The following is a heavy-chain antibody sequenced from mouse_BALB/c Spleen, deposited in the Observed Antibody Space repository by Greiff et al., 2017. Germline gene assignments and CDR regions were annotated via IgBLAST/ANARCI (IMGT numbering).Heavy chain of an antibody. CDR3: AREATVVLDY. D-gene: IGHD1-1*01. CDR1: GFSLTSYG. V-gene: IGHV2-9*02. CDR2: IWAGGST. Sequence: VKLKESGPGLVAPSQSLSITCTVSGFSLTSYGVHWVRQPPGKGLEWLGVIWAGGSTNYNSALMSRLSISKDNSKSQVFLKMNSLQTDDTAMYYCAREATVVLDYWGQGTTLTVSS. J-gene: IGHJ2*01.